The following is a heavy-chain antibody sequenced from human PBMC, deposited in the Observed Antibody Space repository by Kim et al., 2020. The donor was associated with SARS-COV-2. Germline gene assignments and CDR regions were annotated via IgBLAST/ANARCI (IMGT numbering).Heavy chain of an antibody. CDR2: ITSSSRTI. Sequence: GGSLRLSCAASGVTFSSYEMIWVRQAPGKGLEWVSYITSSSRTIYYADSVKGRFTISRDNAKNSLYLQMNSLRAEDTALYYCAYFGDYWGQGILVTVSS. J-gene: IGHJ4*02. V-gene: IGHV3-48*03. CDR1: GVTFSSYE. CDR3: AYFGDY. D-gene: IGHD3-9*01.